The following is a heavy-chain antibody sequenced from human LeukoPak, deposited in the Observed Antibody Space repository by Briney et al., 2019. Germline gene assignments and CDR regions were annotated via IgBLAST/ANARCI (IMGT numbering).Heavy chain of an antibody. V-gene: IGHV5-51*01. Sequence: GESLKISCKGSGYGFTSYWIGWVRQMPGKGLEWMGIIYPGDSDTRYSPSFQGQVTISADKSISTAYLQWSSLKASGTAMFYCARQKGSYGHRTYYYYGMDVWGQGTTVTVSS. D-gene: IGHD5-18*01. J-gene: IGHJ6*02. CDR3: ARQKGSYGHRTYYYYGMDV. CDR1: GYGFTSYW. CDR2: IYPGDSDT.